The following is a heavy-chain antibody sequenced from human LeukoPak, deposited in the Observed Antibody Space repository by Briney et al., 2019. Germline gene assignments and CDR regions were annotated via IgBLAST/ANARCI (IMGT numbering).Heavy chain of an antibody. CDR1: GYTFTGNF. J-gene: IGHJ4*02. Sequence: GASVKVSCKASGYTFTGNFIHWVRQAPGQGLEWVGWINPNGGGTNYAQKFQGRVTMTRDTSISTAYMDLSSLTSEDTAIYCCARGHSSLRLYYFDYWGQGTLVTVSS. CDR2: INPNGGGT. D-gene: IGHD6-6*01. CDR3: ARGHSSLRLYYFDY. V-gene: IGHV1-2*02.